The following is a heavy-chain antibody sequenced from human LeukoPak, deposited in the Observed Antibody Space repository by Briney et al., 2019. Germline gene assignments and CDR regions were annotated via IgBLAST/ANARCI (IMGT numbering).Heavy chain of an antibody. J-gene: IGHJ4*02. CDR2: IYTSGST. D-gene: IGHD3-16*02. V-gene: IGHV4-4*07. CDR1: GGSISSYY. CDR3: ARHYVWGSYRLDY. Sequence: SETLSLTCTVSGGSISSYYWSWIRQPAGKGLEWIGRIYTSGSTNYNPSLKSRVTMSVDTSKNQFSLNMISVTAADTAVYYCARHYVWGSYRLDYWGQGTLVTVSS.